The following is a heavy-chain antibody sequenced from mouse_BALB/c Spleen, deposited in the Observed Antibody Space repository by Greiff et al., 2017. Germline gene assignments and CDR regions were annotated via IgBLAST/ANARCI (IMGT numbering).Heavy chain of an antibody. V-gene: IGHV2-9*02. CDR3: ARDKDTTVASYAMDY. D-gene: IGHD1-1*01. Sequence: VMLVESGPGLVAPSQSLSITCTVSGFSLTSYGVHWVRQPPGKGLEWLGVIWAGGSTNYNSALMSRLSISKDNSKSQVFLKMNSLQTDDTAMYYCARDKDTTVASYAMDYWGQGTSVTVSS. CDR1: GFSLTSYG. CDR2: IWAGGST. J-gene: IGHJ4*01.